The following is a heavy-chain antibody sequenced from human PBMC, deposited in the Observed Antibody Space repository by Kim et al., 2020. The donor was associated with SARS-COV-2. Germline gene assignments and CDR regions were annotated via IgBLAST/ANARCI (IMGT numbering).Heavy chain of an antibody. CDR3: AKSLDGSGSYYNPQVY. CDR2: ISGSGGST. V-gene: IGHV3-23*01. CDR1: GFTFSSYA. D-gene: IGHD3-10*01. Sequence: GGSLRLSCAASGFTFSSYAMSWVRQAPGKGLEWVSAISGSGGSTYYADSVKGRFTISRDNSKNTLYLQMNSLRAEDTAVYYCAKSLDGSGSYYNPQVYWGQGTLVTVSS. J-gene: IGHJ4*02.